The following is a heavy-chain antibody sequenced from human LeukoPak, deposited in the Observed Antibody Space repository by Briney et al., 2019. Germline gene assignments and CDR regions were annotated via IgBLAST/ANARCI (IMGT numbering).Heavy chain of an antibody. CDR3: ARESHEVYLGIAAAGYWFDP. J-gene: IGHJ5*02. D-gene: IGHD6-13*01. CDR1: GDSVSSNSVA. V-gene: IGHV6-1*01. Sequence: SQTLSLTCAISGDSVSSNSVAWNWIRQSPSRGLEWLGRTYYRSKWYNDYAVSVKSRITINPDTSKNQFSLQLNSVTPEDTAVYYCARESHEVYLGIAAAGYWFDPWGQGTLVTVSS. CDR2: TYYRSKWYN.